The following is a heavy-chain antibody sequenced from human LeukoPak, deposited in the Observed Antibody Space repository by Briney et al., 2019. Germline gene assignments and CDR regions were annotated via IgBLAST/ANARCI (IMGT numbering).Heavy chain of an antibody. Sequence: SVKVSCKASGGTFSSYAISWVRQAPGQGLEWMGRIIPILGIANYAQKFQGRVTITADKSTSTAYMELSSQRSEDTAVYYCARERDLGYCSSTSCYVLDYWGQGTLVTVSS. CDR2: IIPILGIA. D-gene: IGHD2-2*01. J-gene: IGHJ4*02. CDR3: ARERDLGYCSSTSCYVLDY. CDR1: GGTFSSYA. V-gene: IGHV1-69*04.